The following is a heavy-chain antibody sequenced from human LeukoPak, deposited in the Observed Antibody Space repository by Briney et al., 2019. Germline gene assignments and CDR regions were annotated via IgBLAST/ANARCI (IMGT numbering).Heavy chain of an antibody. J-gene: IGHJ4*02. CDR1: GGSISSSSYY. D-gene: IGHD5-24*01. CDR2: IYYSGST. V-gene: IGHV4-39*07. CDR3: ARGPGMATIKD. Sequence: SETLSLTCTVSGGSISSSSYYWGWIRQPPGKGLEWIGSIYYSGSTYYNPSLKSRVAVSIDTSKNQFSLKLSSVTAADTAVYYCARGPGMATIKDWGQGTLVTVSS.